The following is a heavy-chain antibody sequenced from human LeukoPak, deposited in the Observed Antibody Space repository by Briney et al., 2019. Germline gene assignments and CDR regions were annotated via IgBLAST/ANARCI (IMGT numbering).Heavy chain of an antibody. CDR3: ATSQTTSGQYGNAFDI. D-gene: IGHD6-19*01. CDR2: INQDGGEK. V-gene: IGHV3-7*01. CDR1: GFTFSSYG. J-gene: IGHJ3*02. Sequence: GGAVRLSCAASGFTFSSYGMHWLRQAPGKGLEGVANINQDGGEKYYVDSVRGRFTISRDNAKNTLHLQMNSVRVEDTAVYYCATSQTTSGQYGNAFDIWGQGTMVTVSS.